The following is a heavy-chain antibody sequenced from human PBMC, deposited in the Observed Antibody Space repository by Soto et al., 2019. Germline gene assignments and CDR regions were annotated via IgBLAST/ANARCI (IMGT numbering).Heavy chain of an antibody. J-gene: IGHJ6*02. CDR1: GFTFSSYG. D-gene: IGHD1-26*01. CDR2: ISYDGKNT. Sequence: ESGGGVVQSGRSLRLSCAASGFTFSSYGMHWVRQAPGKGLEWVALISYDGKNTYYVDSVKGRFTISRDNSKNTLYLQMNSLRAEDAAVYYCAKGVGDYYFYGMDVWGQGTTVTVSS. V-gene: IGHV3-30*18. CDR3: AKGVGDYYFYGMDV.